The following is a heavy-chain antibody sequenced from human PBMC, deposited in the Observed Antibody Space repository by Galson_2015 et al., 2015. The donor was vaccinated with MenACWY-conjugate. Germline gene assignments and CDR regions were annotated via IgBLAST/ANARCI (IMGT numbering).Heavy chain of an antibody. V-gene: IGHV3-7*03. CDR1: GFTFSSYW. CDR3: ARDTGCSSTSCYYYFDY. Sequence: SLRLSCEASGFTFSSYWMSWVRQAPGKGLEWVANIKKDGSEKYYVDSVKGRFTISRDNAKNSLYLQMNSLRAEDTAVYYCARDTGCSSTSCYYYFDYWGQGTLVTVSS. CDR2: IKKDGSEK. D-gene: IGHD2-2*01. J-gene: IGHJ4*02.